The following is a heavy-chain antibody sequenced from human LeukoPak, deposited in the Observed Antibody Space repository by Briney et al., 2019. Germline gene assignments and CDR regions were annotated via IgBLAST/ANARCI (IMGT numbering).Heavy chain of an antibody. CDR1: GYTFTGYY. D-gene: IGHD5-18*01. CDR2: INPNTGDT. CDR3: ARPYSYDDPFDL. V-gene: IGHV1-2*02. J-gene: IGHJ4*02. Sequence: ASVTVSCKASGYTFTGYYIHWVRQAPGQGLEWMGWINPNTGDTDYAQKFKGRVTMTRDTSIGTAYMELSRLRSDDTAVFYCARPYSYDDPFDLWGQGTLVTVSS.